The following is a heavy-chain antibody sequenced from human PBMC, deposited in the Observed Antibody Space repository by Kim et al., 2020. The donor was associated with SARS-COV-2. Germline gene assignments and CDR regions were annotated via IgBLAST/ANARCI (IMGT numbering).Heavy chain of an antibody. CDR3: ARSQGGGYYFPMDV. V-gene: IGHV3-30-3*01. CDR1: GFTFSSYA. J-gene: IGHJ6*03. Sequence: GSLRLSCAASGFTFSSYAMHWVRQAPGKGLEWVAVISYDGSNKYYADSVKGRFTISRDNSKKTLYLQMNSLGAEDTAVYYCARSQGGGYYFPMDVWGKG. D-gene: IGHD3-22*01. CDR2: ISYDGSNK.